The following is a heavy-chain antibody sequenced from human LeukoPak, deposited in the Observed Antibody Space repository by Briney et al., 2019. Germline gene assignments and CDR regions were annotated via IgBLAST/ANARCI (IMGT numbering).Heavy chain of an antibody. CDR3: AREVVIANWFDP. Sequence: GGSLRLSCAASGSTFSSYSMNWVRQAPGKGLEWVSSISSSSSYIYYADSVKGRFTISRDNAKNSLYLQMNSLRAEDTAVYYCAREVVIANWFDPWGQGTLVTVSS. CDR1: GSTFSSYS. CDR2: ISSSSSYI. J-gene: IGHJ5*02. V-gene: IGHV3-21*01. D-gene: IGHD3-22*01.